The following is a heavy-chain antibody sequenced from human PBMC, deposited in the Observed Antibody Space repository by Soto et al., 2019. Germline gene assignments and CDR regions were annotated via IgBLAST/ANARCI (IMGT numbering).Heavy chain of an antibody. J-gene: IGHJ4*02. Sequence: SETLSLTSAVSGGSISSGGYSWSWIRQPPGKGLEWIGYIYHSGSTYYNPSLKSRVTISVDRSKNQFSLKLSSVTAADTAVYYCARSYGSGRGDYFDYWGQGTLVTVSS. D-gene: IGHD3-10*01. CDR2: IYHSGST. CDR3: ARSYGSGRGDYFDY. V-gene: IGHV4-30-2*01. CDR1: GGSISSGGYS.